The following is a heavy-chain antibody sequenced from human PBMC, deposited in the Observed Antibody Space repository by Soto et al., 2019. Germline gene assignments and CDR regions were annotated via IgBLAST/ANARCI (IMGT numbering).Heavy chain of an antibody. CDR2: TYYRSKWYN. CDR1: GDSVSSNSAA. Sequence: QSQTLSLTCAISGDSVSSNSAAWNWIRQSPSRGLEWLGRTYYRSKWYNDYAVSVKSRITINPDTSKTQFSLQLKSVTPGDTAVYYCASLSYRNYAFDIWGQGTMVTVSS. V-gene: IGHV6-1*01. J-gene: IGHJ3*02. D-gene: IGHD4-4*01. CDR3: ASLSYRNYAFDI.